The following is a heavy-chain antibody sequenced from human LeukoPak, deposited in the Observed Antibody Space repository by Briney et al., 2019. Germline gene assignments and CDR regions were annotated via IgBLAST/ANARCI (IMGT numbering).Heavy chain of an antibody. CDR1: GFTFSSYG. J-gene: IGHJ5*02. CDR3: AQENDVLAGYAAPWFDP. Sequence: PGGSLRLSCAASGFTFSSYGMSWVRQAPGKGLEWVSAISGSGGSTYYADSVEGRFTISRDNSKNTLYLQMNSLRPEDTAVYYCAQENDVLAGYAAPWFDPWGQGTLVTVSS. CDR2: ISGSGGST. V-gene: IGHV3-23*01. D-gene: IGHD3-9*01.